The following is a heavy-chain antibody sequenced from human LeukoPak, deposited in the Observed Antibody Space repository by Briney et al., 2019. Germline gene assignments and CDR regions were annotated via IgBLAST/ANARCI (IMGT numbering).Heavy chain of an antibody. Sequence: ASVKVSCKASGYTFTGYYMHWVRQAPGQGLEWMGIINPSGGSTSYAQKFQGGVTMTRDTSTSTGYMELSRLRSEDTAVYYCARALRARDYYYGMDVWGQGTTVTVSS. V-gene: IGHV1-46*01. J-gene: IGHJ6*02. CDR3: ARALRARDYYYGMDV. CDR2: INPSGGST. CDR1: GYTFTGYY.